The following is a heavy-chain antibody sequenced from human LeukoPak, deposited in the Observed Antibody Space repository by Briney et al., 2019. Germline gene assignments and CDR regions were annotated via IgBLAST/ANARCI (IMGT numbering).Heavy chain of an antibody. J-gene: IGHJ4*02. V-gene: IGHV3-30*02. CDR3: AKEAGYYDILTGYYKG. CDR2: IRYDGSNK. D-gene: IGHD3-9*01. Sequence: GGSLRLSCAASGFTFSSYGMHWVRQAPGKGLEWVAFIRYDGSNKYYADSVKGRFTISRDNSKNTLYLQMNSLRAEDTAVYYCAKEAGYYDILTGYYKGWGQGTLVTVSS. CDR1: GFTFSSYG.